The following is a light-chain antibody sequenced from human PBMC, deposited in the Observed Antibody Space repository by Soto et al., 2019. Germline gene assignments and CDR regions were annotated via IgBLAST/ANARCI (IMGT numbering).Light chain of an antibody. CDR2: ATS. J-gene: IGKJ2*03. CDR3: QQYGNSPRYS. Sequence: EIVLTQSPGTLSLSPGERVTLSCRASQSVSSNYLAWYQQKPGQAPRLLIYATSSRATGIPDRFSGSGSGTHFTLTINRLETEDFAVYCCQQYGNSPRYSFGQGTRLEIK. CDR1: QSVSSNY. V-gene: IGKV3-20*01.